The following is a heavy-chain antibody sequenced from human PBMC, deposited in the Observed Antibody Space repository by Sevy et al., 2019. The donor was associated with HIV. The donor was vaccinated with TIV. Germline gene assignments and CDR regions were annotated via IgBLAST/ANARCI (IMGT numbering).Heavy chain of an antibody. V-gene: IGHV3-23*01. CDR3: AKGYYDSSGYSDY. CDR1: GFTFSSYA. D-gene: IGHD3-22*01. CDR2: ISGSGGST. Sequence: GGSLRLSCAASGFTFSSYAMSWVRQAPGKGLEWVSAISGSGGSTYYADSVKGRFTISRDNSNNTLYLQMNGLRAEDTAVYYCAKGYYDSSGYSDYWGQGTLVTVSS. J-gene: IGHJ4*02.